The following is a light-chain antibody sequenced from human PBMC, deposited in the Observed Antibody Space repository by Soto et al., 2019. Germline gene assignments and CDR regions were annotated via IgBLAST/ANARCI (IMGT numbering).Light chain of an antibody. CDR2: DAS. V-gene: IGKV3-20*01. CDR3: QQYDNWPTWT. J-gene: IGKJ1*01. CDR1: QTVRNNY. Sequence: EFVLTQSPGTLSLSPGERATLSCRASQTVRNNYLAWYQQKPGQAPRLLIYDASNRATGIPARFSGSGSGTDFTLTISSLQSEDFAVYYCQQYDNWPTWTFGQGTKVDIK.